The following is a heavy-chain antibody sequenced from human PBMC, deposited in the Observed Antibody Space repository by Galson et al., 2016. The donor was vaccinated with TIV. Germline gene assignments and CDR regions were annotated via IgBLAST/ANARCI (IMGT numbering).Heavy chain of an antibody. CDR1: GYTFINYG. J-gene: IGHJ4*02. D-gene: IGHD1-26*01. V-gene: IGHV1-18*04. Sequence: SVKVSCKASGYTFINYGITWVRQAPGQGLEWMGWISGYDGPTNYAQMFQGRVTMTSDKSTNTVYMELRSLRSDDTAVYYCARDSGTYDYWGQGSLVTDSS. CDR2: ISGYDGPT. CDR3: ARDSGTYDY.